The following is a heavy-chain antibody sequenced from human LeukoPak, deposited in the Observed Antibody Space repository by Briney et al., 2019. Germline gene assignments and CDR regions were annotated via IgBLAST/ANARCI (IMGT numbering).Heavy chain of an antibody. D-gene: IGHD1-26*01. Sequence: ASVKVSCKASGYTFTDYYMHWVRQDPGQGLEWMGWINPHSGGTDHAQKFQGRVTMTRDTSLSTAYMELSRLRSDDTAVYYCARDMDSGPDFFDYWGLGTLVTVSS. CDR1: GYTFTDYY. J-gene: IGHJ4*02. V-gene: IGHV1-2*02. CDR2: INPHSGGT. CDR3: ARDMDSGPDFFDY.